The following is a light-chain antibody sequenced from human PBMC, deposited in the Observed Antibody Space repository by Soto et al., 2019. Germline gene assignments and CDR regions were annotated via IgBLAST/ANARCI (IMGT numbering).Light chain of an antibody. V-gene: IGKV3-11*01. CDR2: AAS. Sequence: EIVLTQSPATLSLSPGERAALSCRASQSVESNLAWYHLKPGQSPRLLIHAASNRATGISARFSGSGSGTDFTLTIGSLEPEESALYYCQQRASWPYTSGQGTKVEIK. CDR1: QSVESN. CDR3: QQRASWPYT. J-gene: IGKJ2*01.